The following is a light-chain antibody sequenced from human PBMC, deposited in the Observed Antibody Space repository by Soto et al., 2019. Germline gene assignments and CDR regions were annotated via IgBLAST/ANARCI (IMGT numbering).Light chain of an antibody. V-gene: IGLV1-44*01. Sequence: QSVLTQPPSASGTPGQRVTISCSGSSSNIGSNTVNWYQQLPGTAPKLLIYSNNQRPSGVPDGFSGSKSGTSASLAISGLPAEEEADYDCAAWDDSLNGPHVVFGGGTKLTVL. J-gene: IGLJ2*01. CDR3: AAWDDSLNGPHVV. CDR1: SSNIGSNT. CDR2: SNN.